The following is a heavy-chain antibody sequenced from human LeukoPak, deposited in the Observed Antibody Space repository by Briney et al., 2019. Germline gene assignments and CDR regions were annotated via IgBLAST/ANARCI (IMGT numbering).Heavy chain of an antibody. CDR1: GGSISSSSYY. Sequence: SETLSLTCTVSGGSISSSSYYWGWIRQPPGKGLEWIGSIYYSGSTYYNPSLKSRVTISVDTSKNQFSLKLSSVTAADTAVYYCARPVLGYFQHWGQGTLVTVSS. CDR3: ARPVLGYFQH. CDR2: IYYSGST. V-gene: IGHV4-39*01. J-gene: IGHJ1*01.